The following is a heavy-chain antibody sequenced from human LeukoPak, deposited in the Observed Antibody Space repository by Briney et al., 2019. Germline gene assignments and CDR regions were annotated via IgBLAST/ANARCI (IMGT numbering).Heavy chain of an antibody. Sequence: GGSLRLSCAASGFTFSSYGMHWVRQAPGKWLEWVAFIRYDGSNKYYADSVKGRFTISRDNSKNTLYLQMSSLRAEDTALYYCAKRSSSSNIAYMDVWGKGTTVTVSS. CDR3: AKRSSSSNIAYMDV. V-gene: IGHV3-30*02. D-gene: IGHD6-6*01. CDR2: IRYDGSNK. CDR1: GFTFSSYG. J-gene: IGHJ6*03.